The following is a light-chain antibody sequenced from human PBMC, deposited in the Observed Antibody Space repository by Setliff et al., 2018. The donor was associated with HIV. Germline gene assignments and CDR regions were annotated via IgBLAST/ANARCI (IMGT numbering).Light chain of an antibody. V-gene: IGLV2-14*03. CDR1: SSDVGYYNY. Sequence: QSALTQPASVSGSPGQSITISCTGTSSDVGYYNYVSWYQQHPGKAPKLMIFDVSKRPSGVSNRFSGSKSGNTASLTISGLQAEDEADYFYSSYTSSSTVLFGGGTKVTVL. J-gene: IGLJ2*01. CDR3: SSYTSSSTVL. CDR2: DVS.